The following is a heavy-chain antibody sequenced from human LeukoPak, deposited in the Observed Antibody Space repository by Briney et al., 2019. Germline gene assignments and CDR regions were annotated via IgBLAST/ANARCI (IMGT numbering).Heavy chain of an antibody. J-gene: IGHJ3*02. V-gene: IGHV4-59*01. CDR2: IYYSGST. CDR1: GGSISNNY. Sequence: SETLSLTCTVSGGSISNNYWSWIRQPPGQGLEWIGYIYYSGSTNYNPSLECRVTISVDTSKNQFSLKLTSVTAADTAVYFCARDLSRYYGPGVGSFNIWGQGTMVTVSS. D-gene: IGHD3-10*01. CDR3: ARDLSRYYGPGVGSFNI.